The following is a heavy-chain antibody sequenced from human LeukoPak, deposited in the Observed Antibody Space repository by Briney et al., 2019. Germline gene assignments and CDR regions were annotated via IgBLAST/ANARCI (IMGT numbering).Heavy chain of an antibody. Sequence: GGSLRLXCAASGFTFSSYSMDGVRQCPGKGLEWCSSIGGSSSYIYYADSVKGRFTISRDNAKKSLYLQMNSLRAEDTAVYYCARDTLEDTKYQLLYVNYYYYHMDVWGKGTTLTLSS. CDR1: GFTFSSYS. D-gene: IGHD2-2*02. V-gene: IGHV3-21*01. J-gene: IGHJ6*03. CDR3: ARDTLEDTKYQLLYVNYYYYHMDV. CDR2: IGGSSSYI.